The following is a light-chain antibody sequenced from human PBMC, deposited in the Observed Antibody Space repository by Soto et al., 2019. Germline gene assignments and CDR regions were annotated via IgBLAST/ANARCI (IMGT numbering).Light chain of an antibody. V-gene: IGKV3-20*01. CDR3: QHYGSSLIFS. Sequence: EIVLTQSPGTLSLSPGERATLSCRASQNVNSNFLAWYQQKPGQGPRLLIYGTSGRATGIPGRFSGSGSGTDFTLTISRLEPEDFAVYYCQHYGSSLIFSFGPGTKVEIK. J-gene: IGKJ3*01. CDR1: QNVNSNF. CDR2: GTS.